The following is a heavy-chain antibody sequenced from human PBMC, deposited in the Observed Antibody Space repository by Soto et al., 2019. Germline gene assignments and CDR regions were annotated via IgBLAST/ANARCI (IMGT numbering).Heavy chain of an antibody. CDR1: GFTFDTYG. D-gene: IGHD1-1*01. CDR3: ARVTPGNNLYYFSGLDV. J-gene: IGHJ6*02. Sequence: GGSLRLSCVASGFTFDTYGIHWVRQAPGKGLQWVALISYEGGNTYYADSVRGRFTISRDNSKNTLYLQINALRPEDTGVYYCARVTPGNNLYYFSGLDVWGQGTSVTVSS. CDR2: ISYEGGNT. V-gene: IGHV3-30-3*01.